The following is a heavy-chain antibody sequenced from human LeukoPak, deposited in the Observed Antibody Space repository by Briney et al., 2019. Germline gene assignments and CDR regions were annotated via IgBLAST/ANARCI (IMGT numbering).Heavy chain of an antibody. CDR1: GVSISYATYQ. D-gene: IGHD3-9*01. CDR3: ARVTGYMIEDYFDY. Sequence: PSQTLSLTCTVTGVSISYATYQWPWIRQSAGKGLEWIGLISKSGTTNYNPSHKSRVTISVDTSKKQFSLKLRSVTAADTAVYYCARVTGYMIEDYFDYWGQGILVTVSS. J-gene: IGHJ4*02. V-gene: IGHV4-61*02. CDR2: ISKSGTT.